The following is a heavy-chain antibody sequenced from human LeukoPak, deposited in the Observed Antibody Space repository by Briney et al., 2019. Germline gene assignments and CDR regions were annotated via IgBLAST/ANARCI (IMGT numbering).Heavy chain of an antibody. D-gene: IGHD2-2*01. J-gene: IGHJ4*02. V-gene: IGHV1-69*13. CDR1: GGTFSSYA. CDR3: ASEKRLSVIPALQNLNIVVVPAGGFDY. Sequence: ASVKVSCKASGGTFSSYATSWVRQAPGQGLEWMGGIIPIFGTANYAQKFQGRVTITADESTSTAYMELSSLRSEDTAVYYCASEKRLSVIPALQNLNIVVVPAGGFDYWGQGTLVTVSS. CDR2: IIPIFGTA.